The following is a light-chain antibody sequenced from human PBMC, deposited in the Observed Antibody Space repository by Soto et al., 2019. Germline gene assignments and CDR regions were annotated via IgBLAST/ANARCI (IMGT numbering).Light chain of an antibody. V-gene: IGKV3-20*01. CDR3: RQYDGSPRT. J-gene: IGKJ1*01. CDR1: QNLGTLY. CDR2: SAS. Sequence: EIVLTQSPGTLSLSPGESGTLSCRASQNLGTLYLAWFQQKSGQAPRLLIYSASRRAPGIPDKFTCSESGTDYTLTTNKVEPEDDAVYVCRQYDGSPRTFGQGAKV.